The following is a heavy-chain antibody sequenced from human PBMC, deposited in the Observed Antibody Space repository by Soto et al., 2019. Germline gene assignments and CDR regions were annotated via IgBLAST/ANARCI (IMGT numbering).Heavy chain of an antibody. Sequence: EVQLLESGGGLVQPGGSLRLSCAASGFTFSSYAMRWVRQAPVKGLEWVSAISGSGGSTYYADSVKGRFTISRDNSKNTLYLEMNSLSAEDTAVYYCARRGSGSYYGSWGQGTLVTVSS. CDR1: GFTFSSYA. V-gene: IGHV3-23*01. D-gene: IGHD1-26*01. CDR3: ARRGSGSYYGS. J-gene: IGHJ5*02. CDR2: ISGSGGST.